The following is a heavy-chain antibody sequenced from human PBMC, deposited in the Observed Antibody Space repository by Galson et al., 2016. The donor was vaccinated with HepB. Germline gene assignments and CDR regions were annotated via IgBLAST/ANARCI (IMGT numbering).Heavy chain of an antibody. D-gene: IGHD3-16*01. CDR3: GKHGGFDD. V-gene: IGHV3-23*01. CDR1: GLSFSNSG. J-gene: IGHJ4*02. Sequence: SLRLSCAVSGLSFSNSGMSWVRQAPGRGLEWVSGITHSGEATHYAYFVKGRFTISRDNCKNTLYLYMNSLTAGDTAIYYCGKHGGFDDWGQGALVTVSS. CDR2: ITHSGEAT.